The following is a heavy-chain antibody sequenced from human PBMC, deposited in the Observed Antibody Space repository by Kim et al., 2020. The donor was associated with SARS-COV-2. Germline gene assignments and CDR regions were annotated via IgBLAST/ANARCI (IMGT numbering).Heavy chain of an antibody. CDR3: ARVGPQEWYFVL. V-gene: IGHV4-39*01. CDR1: GGSISSSSYY. Sequence: SETLSLTCTVSGGSISSSSYYWAWIRQPPGKGLEWIGRIYYSGSSYSTPSLKSRVTLSVDTSKNQFSLNLRSVTAADTALYYCARVGPQEWYFVLWGRGT. D-gene: IGHD1-26*01. CDR2: IYYSGSS. J-gene: IGHJ2*01.